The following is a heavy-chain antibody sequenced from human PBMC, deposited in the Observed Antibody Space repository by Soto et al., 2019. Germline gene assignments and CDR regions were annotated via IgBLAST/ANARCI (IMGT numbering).Heavy chain of an antibody. J-gene: IGHJ4*02. CDR3: ARTYSGHDFLQY. CDR1: GGTSSSYA. CDR2: IIPAFGTV. V-gene: IGHV1-69*01. D-gene: IGHD5-12*01. Sequence: QVQLVQSGAEVKKPGSSVKVSCKASGGTSSSYAFSWVRQAPGQGLQWMGGIIPAFGTVNYAQKFQGRVTITADESTSTAYREVRSLTSEDTAVYYCARTYSGHDFLQYWGQGTLVTVSS.